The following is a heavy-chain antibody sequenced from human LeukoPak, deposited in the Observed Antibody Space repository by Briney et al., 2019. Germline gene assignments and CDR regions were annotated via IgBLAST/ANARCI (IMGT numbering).Heavy chain of an antibody. J-gene: IGHJ4*02. D-gene: IGHD4-17*01. Sequence: GGSLRLSCEASGFTFTTYSMTWVRQAPGKGLEWVSIISSGSSAIFSAGALKGRFTISRDDAKNLLYLDMNSLRAEDTAVYYCARGHTAVTRHFDFWGQGTLVTVSS. CDR3: ARGHTAVTRHFDF. CDR2: ISSGSSAI. CDR1: GFTFTTYS. V-gene: IGHV3-21*01.